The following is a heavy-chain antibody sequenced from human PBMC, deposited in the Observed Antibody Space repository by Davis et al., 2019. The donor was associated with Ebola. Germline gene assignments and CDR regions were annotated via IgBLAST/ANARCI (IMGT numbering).Heavy chain of an antibody. J-gene: IGHJ4*02. D-gene: IGHD2-21*01. CDR1: GFTFSTYW. CDR2: IKQDGSEK. CDR3: ARARGIADY. V-gene: IGHV3-7*01. Sequence: ESPKIPCAASGFTFSTYWMSWVRQAPGKGLEWVANIKQDGSEKYYVDSVKGRFTISRDNAKNSLYLQMNSLRAEDTAVYYCARARGIADYWGQGTLVTVSS.